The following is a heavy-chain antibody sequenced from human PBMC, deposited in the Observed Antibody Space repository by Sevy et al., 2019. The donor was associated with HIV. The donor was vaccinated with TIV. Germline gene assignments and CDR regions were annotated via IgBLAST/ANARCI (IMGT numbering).Heavy chain of an antibody. V-gene: IGHV3-15*01. Sequence: GGSLRLSCAASGLGFTNAWMSWVRQAPGKGLEWVGRIKSRSDGGTTDFASPVKGRFIISRDDSKNTIYLQMNSLKTEDTAVYYCTTGHGSVAYWGQGTLVTVSS. CDR1: GLGFTNAW. CDR3: TTGHGSVAY. CDR2: IKSRSDGGTT. J-gene: IGHJ4*02. D-gene: IGHD3-10*01.